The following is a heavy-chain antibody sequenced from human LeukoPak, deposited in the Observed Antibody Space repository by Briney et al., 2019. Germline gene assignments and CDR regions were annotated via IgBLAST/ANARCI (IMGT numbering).Heavy chain of an antibody. V-gene: IGHV3-23*01. Sequence: GGSLRLSCVASGFTFSSYGMSWVRQAPGKGLEWVSAISGSGGSTYYADSVKGRFTISRDNSKNTLYLQMNSLRAEDTAVYYCAKDHSSSWLIDYWGQGTLVTVSS. J-gene: IGHJ4*02. CDR1: GFTFSSYG. CDR2: ISGSGGST. D-gene: IGHD6-13*01. CDR3: AKDHSSSWLIDY.